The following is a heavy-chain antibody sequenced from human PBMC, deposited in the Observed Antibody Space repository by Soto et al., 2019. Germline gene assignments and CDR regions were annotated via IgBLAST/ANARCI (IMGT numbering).Heavy chain of an antibody. J-gene: IGHJ4*02. CDR3: ASGRGYDILAGYYSYFDY. D-gene: IGHD3-9*01. Sequence: SLRLSCATSGLTFDDYAMHWVLQAPGKALEWVSGISWNSGSIGYADSVKGRFTISRDNAKNSLYLQMNSLRAVDTALYYCASGRGYDILAGYYSYFDYWGQGT. CDR1: GLTFDDYA. V-gene: IGHV3-9*01. CDR2: ISWNSGSI.